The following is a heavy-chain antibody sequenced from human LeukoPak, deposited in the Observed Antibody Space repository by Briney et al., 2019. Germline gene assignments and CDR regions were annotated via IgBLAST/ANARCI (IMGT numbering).Heavy chain of an antibody. Sequence: GGSLRLSCAVSGFTVRSYGMQWVRQAPGKGLEWVAYIGYDGNNKYYADSVKGRFTISRDNAKNSLYLQMNSLRAEDTAVYYCARDSYIVGATDYWGQGTLVTVSS. CDR1: GFTVRSYG. J-gene: IGHJ4*02. CDR3: ARDSYIVGATDY. CDR2: IGYDGNNK. D-gene: IGHD1-26*01. V-gene: IGHV3-30*02.